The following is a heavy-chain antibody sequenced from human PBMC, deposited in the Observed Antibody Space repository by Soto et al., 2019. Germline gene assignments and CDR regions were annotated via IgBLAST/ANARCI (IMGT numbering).Heavy chain of an antibody. J-gene: IGHJ4*02. Sequence: PSETLSLTCTVSGGSISSSSYYWGWIRQPPGKGLEWIGSIYYSGSTYYNPSLKSRVTISVDTSKNQFSLKLSSVTAADTAVYYCARLKTYDILHKSDYWGQGSLVTVSS. V-gene: IGHV4-39*01. CDR1: GGSISSSSYY. CDR2: IYYSGST. CDR3: ARLKTYDILHKSDY. D-gene: IGHD3-9*01.